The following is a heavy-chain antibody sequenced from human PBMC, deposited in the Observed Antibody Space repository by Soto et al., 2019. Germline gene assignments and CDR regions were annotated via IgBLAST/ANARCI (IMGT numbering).Heavy chain of an antibody. D-gene: IGHD3-10*01. CDR2: ISTTSSTK. Sequence: EVQLVESGGGLVQPGGSLRLSCAASGFTSSDYSMNWVRQAPGKGLEWVAYISTTSSTKYYADSVKGRFTISRDNTRNSLYLQMNSLRDEDTAEYYCATQVIRGKGVVHWGQGTLVTVSS. J-gene: IGHJ5*02. CDR1: GFTSSDYS. V-gene: IGHV3-48*02. CDR3: ATQVIRGKGVVH.